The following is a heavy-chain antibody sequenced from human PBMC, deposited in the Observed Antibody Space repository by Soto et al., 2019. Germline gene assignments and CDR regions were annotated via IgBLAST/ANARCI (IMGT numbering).Heavy chain of an antibody. CDR3: AGGGGVSYGDTVEYYGMDV. Sequence: QVQLVESGGGVVQPGRSLRLSCAASGFTFSSYAMHWVRQAPGKGLEWVAVISYDGSNKYYADSVKGRFTISRDNSKNTLYLQRNSRRAEETVLYYCAGGGGVSYGDTVEYYGMDVWGQGTTVTVSS. D-gene: IGHD4-17*01. CDR2: ISYDGSNK. CDR1: GFTFSSYA. J-gene: IGHJ6*02. V-gene: IGHV3-30-3*01.